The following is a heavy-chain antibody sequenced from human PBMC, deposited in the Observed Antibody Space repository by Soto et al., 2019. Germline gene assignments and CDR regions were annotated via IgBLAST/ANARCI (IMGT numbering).Heavy chain of an antibody. J-gene: IGHJ5*02. CDR2: FDHDEAET. D-gene: IGHD4-17*01. Sequence: QVQLVQSGAEVKKPGASVKVSCKVSGYTLNEVAMNWVRQAPGKGLEWLGGFDHDEAETIYAQHFQGRVTMTEDTSTDTVYMELSSLRSEDTALYFCTTYHGDYNFDHWGQGTLVTVSS. CDR3: TTYHGDYNFDH. V-gene: IGHV1-24*01. CDR1: GYTLNEVA.